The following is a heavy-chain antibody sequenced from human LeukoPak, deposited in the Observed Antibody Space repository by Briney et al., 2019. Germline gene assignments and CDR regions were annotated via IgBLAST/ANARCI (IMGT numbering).Heavy chain of an antibody. V-gene: IGHV3-74*01. J-gene: IGHJ4*02. CDR3: ARGALSFYGSGSFQY. CDR1: GFTFSNYW. D-gene: IGHD3-10*01. Sequence: GGSLRLSCAASGFTFSNYWIHWVRQAPGKGLVWVSRINVDGSTTDYADSVKGRFTISRDNAKNTLYVQMNSLRAEDTAVYYCARGALSFYGSGSFQYWGQGSVVTVSS. CDR2: INVDGSTT.